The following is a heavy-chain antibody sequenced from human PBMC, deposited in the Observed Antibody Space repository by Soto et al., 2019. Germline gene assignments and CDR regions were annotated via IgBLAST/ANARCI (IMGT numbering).Heavy chain of an antibody. D-gene: IGHD3-22*01. J-gene: IGHJ4*02. Sequence: SETLSLTCTVSGGSISSGGYYWSWIRQHPGTGLEWIGYIYYSGSTNYNPSLKSRVTISVDTSKNQFSLKLSSVTAADTAVYYCARQDTSGYAFDYWGQGTLVTVS. V-gene: IGHV4-31*03. CDR1: GGSISSGGYY. CDR3: ARQDTSGYAFDY. CDR2: IYYSGST.